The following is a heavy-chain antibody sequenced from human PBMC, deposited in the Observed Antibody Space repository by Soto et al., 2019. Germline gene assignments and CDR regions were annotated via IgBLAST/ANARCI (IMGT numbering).Heavy chain of an antibody. CDR1: GGSFSGYY. CDR3: ARGGIAARPYYFDY. CDR2: INHSGST. D-gene: IGHD6-6*01. J-gene: IGHJ4*02. Sequence: SETLSLTCAVYGGSFSGYYWSWICQPPGKGLEWIGEINHSGSTNYNPSLKSRVTISVDTSKNQFSLKLSSVTAADTAVYYCARGGIAARPYYFDYWGQGTLVTVSS. V-gene: IGHV4-34*01.